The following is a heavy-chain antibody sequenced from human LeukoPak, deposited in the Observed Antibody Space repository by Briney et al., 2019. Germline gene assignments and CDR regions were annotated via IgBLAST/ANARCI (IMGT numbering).Heavy chain of an antibody. CDR1: GFTFSSYE. J-gene: IGHJ4*02. V-gene: IGHV3-48*03. CDR3: ARGIAAPDY. D-gene: IGHD6-13*01. Sequence: TGGSLRLSCAASGFTFSSYEMNWVRQAPGKGPEWVSYISTSGSTIYYADSVKGRFTISRDNAKNSLFLQMNSLRAEDTAVYYCARGIAAPDYWGQGTLVTVSS. CDR2: ISTSGSTI.